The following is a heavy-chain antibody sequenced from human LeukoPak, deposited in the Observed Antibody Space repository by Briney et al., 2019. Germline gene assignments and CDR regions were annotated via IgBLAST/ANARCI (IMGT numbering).Heavy chain of an antibody. J-gene: IGHJ3*02. Sequence: PGRSLRLSCAASGFTFSGYGMHWVRQAPGKGLEWVAVIWYDGSNKYYADSVKGRFTISRDNSKNTLYLQMNSLRAEDTAVYYCARVIAPHYYDSSGYESGAFDIWGQGTMVTVSS. CDR3: ARVIAPHYYDSSGYESGAFDI. CDR1: GFTFSGYG. D-gene: IGHD3-22*01. V-gene: IGHV3-33*01. CDR2: IWYDGSNK.